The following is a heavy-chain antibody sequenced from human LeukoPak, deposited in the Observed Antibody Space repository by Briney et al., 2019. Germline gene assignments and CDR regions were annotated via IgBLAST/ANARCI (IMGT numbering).Heavy chain of an antibody. CDR1: GYTFTSYA. J-gene: IGHJ6*04. CDR2: INAGNGNT. V-gene: IGHV1-3*01. CDR3: ARDRGDILTGYSYGMDV. Sequence: GASVKVSCKASGYTFTSYAMHWVRQAPGQRLEWMGWINAGNGNTKYSQKFQGRVTITRDTSASTAYMELSSLRSEDTAVYYCARDRGDILTGYSYGMDVWGKGTTVTVSS. D-gene: IGHD3-9*01.